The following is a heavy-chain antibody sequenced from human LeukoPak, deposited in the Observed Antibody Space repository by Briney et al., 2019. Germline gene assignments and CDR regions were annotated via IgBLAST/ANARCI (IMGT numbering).Heavy chain of an antibody. Sequence: PSETLSLTCAVYGGSFSGYYWSWIRQPPGKGLEWIGEINHSGSTNYNPSLKSRVTMSVDTPKNQFSLKLSSVTAADTAVYYCAREPGGSGSRGLDYWGQGTLVTVSS. CDR3: AREPGGSGSRGLDY. V-gene: IGHV4-34*01. D-gene: IGHD3-10*01. CDR1: GGSFSGYY. J-gene: IGHJ4*02. CDR2: INHSGST.